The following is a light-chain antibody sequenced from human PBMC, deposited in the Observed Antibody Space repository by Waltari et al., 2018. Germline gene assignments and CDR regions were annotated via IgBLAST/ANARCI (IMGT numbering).Light chain of an antibody. CDR2: KAS. V-gene: IGKV1-5*03. CDR3: QQYNSYSCT. Sequence: DIQMTPSPSTLSASVGDRVTITCRASQSISSRLAWYQQKPGKAPKLLIYKASSLESGVPSRFSGSGSGTEFTLTISSLQPDDFATYYCQQYNSYSCTFGQGTKVEIK. J-gene: IGKJ1*01. CDR1: QSISSR.